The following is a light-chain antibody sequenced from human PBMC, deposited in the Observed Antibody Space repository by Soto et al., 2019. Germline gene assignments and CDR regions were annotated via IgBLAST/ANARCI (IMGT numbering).Light chain of an antibody. J-gene: IGKJ5*01. V-gene: IGKV2D-29*02. CDR2: EVS. CDR1: HSLLHITGETF. CDR3: MQSTQLPPT. Sequence: DVVMTQTPLSLSVAPGQPASISCKSSHSLLHITGETFLFWYLQKPGQSPQLLIYEVSTRVSGVPDRFSGSGSGTDCTLEISRVETDDVGIYYCMQSTQLPPTFGQGTRREIK.